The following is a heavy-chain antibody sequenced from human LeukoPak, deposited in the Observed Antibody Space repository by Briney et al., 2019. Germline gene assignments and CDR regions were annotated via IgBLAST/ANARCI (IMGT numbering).Heavy chain of an antibody. J-gene: IGHJ6*02. Sequence: PGGSLRLSCAASGFTFSSYVMSWVRQAPGKGLEWVSYISSSGSTIYYADSVKGRFTISRDNAKNSLYLQMNSLRAEDTAVYYCARTGGSGSYYNSYYYYGMDVWGQGTTVTVSS. CDR3: ARTGGSGSYYNSYYYYGMDV. CDR2: ISSSGSTI. D-gene: IGHD3-10*01. V-gene: IGHV3-48*04. CDR1: GFTFSSYV.